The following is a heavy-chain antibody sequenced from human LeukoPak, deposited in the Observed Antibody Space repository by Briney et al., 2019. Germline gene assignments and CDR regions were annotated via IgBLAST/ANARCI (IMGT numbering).Heavy chain of an antibody. J-gene: IGHJ3*02. CDR3: ARGGDIVGTSRSAFDI. D-gene: IGHD1-26*01. CDR1: GFTVSNNY. CDR2: IYSSGST. Sequence: GGSPRLSCAASGFTVSNNYMSWVRPAPGEGLGWGSLIYSSGSTDYADSVKGRFTISRDNSKNTLYLQMNSLRDEDTAVYYCARGGDIVGTSRSAFDIWGQGTMVTVSS. V-gene: IGHV3-53*01.